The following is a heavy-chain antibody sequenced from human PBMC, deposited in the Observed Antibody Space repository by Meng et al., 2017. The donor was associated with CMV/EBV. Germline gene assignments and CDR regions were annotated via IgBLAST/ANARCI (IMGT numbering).Heavy chain of an antibody. Sequence: GESLKISCAASGFTFSSYAMHWVRQAPGKGLEWVAVISYDGSNKYYADSVKGRFTISRDNSKNTLYLQMNSLRAEDTAVYYCARATPTPIAAHYYGMDVWGQGTTVTVSS. CDR2: ISYDGSNK. CDR3: ARATPTPIAAHYYGMDV. J-gene: IGHJ6*02. V-gene: IGHV3-30*04. D-gene: IGHD6-6*01. CDR1: GFTFSSYA.